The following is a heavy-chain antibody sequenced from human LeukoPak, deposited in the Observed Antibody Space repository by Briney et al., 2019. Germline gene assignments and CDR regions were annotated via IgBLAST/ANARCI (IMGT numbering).Heavy chain of an antibody. V-gene: IGHV3-30*18. CDR1: GFTFSFYG. CDR2: ISYDGSNK. D-gene: IGHD6-19*01. CDR3: AKDLRGSGWSPFDY. J-gene: IGHJ4*02. Sequence: GRSLRLSCAASGFTFSFYGMHWVRQAPGKGLEWVAVISYDGSNKYYADSVKGRFTISRDNSKNTLYLQMNSLRAEDTAVYYCAKDLRGSGWSPFDYWGQGTLVTVSS.